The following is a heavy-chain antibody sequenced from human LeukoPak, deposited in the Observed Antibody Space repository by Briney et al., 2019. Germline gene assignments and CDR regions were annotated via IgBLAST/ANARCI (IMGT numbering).Heavy chain of an antibody. CDR3: ARGGYSSTLYGRYQH. J-gene: IGHJ1*01. D-gene: IGHD6-13*01. CDR2: ISYDGTNK. CDR1: GFTFSSSA. V-gene: IGHV3-30*04. Sequence: GRSLRLSCAASGFTFSSSAMHWVRQAPGKGLEWVAIISYDGTNKYYADSVKGRFTISRDNSKNTLYLQMNSLRAEDTAVYYCARGGYSSTLYGRYQHWGQGTLVTVSP.